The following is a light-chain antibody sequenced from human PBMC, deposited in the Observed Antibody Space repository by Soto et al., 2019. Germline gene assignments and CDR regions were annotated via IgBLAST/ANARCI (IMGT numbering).Light chain of an antibody. V-gene: IGKV3-20*01. CDR2: GAS. CDR3: QQYGISPRT. CDR1: QSVSSTY. J-gene: IGKJ1*01. Sequence: EVVLTQSPGTLSLSTGERDTLSCRASQSVSSTYLAWYQQKPGQAPRLLIYGASSRATGIPDRFSGSGSGTDFTLMISRLEPEDFAVYYCQQYGISPRTFGQGTKVDIK.